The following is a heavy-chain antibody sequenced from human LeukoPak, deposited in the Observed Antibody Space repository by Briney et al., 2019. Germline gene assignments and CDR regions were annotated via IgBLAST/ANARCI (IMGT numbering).Heavy chain of an antibody. CDR1: GGSISSYY. CDR3: ARGQRKKEGYFDY. V-gene: IGHV4-59*01. CDR2: IYYSGST. Sequence: PSETLSLTCTVSGGSISSYYWSWIRQPPGKGLEWIGYIYYSGSTNYNPSLKSRVTISVDTSKNQFSLKLSSVTAADTAVYYCARGQRKKEGYFDYWGQGTLVPVSS. J-gene: IGHJ4*02.